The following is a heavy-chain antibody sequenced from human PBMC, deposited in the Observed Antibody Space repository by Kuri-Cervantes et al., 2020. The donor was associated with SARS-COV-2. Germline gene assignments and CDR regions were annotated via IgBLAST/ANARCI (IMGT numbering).Heavy chain of an antibody. CDR3: ARDRGDIVVVPEGHYYYYGMDV. V-gene: IGHV3-11*05. J-gene: IGHJ6*02. Sequence: GGSLRLSCAASGFTFSDYYMSWIRQAPGKGLEWVSYISSSSSYTNYADSVKGRFTISRDNAKNSLYLQMNSLRAEDTAVYYCARDRGDIVVVPEGHYYYYGMDVWGQGTTVTVSS. D-gene: IGHD2-2*01. CDR1: GFTFSDYY. CDR2: ISSSSSYT.